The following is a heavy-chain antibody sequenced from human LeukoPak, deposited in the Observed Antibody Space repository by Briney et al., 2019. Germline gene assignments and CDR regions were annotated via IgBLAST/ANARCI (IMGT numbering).Heavy chain of an antibody. CDR2: IGASGGST. Sequence: GGSLRLSCAASGFTFSTYTMNWVRQAPGKGLEWVSGIGASGGSTYYADSVKGRFTISRDNSKNTLYLQMNSLRTEDTAVYYCAKAEGYDILTGLDYWGQGTLVTVSS. J-gene: IGHJ4*02. CDR1: GFTFSTYT. CDR3: AKAEGYDILTGLDY. D-gene: IGHD3-9*01. V-gene: IGHV3-23*01.